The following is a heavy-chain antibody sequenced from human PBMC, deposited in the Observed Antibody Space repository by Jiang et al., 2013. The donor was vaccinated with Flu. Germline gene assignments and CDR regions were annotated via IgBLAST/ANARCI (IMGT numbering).Heavy chain of an antibody. CDR1: GGTFSSYA. CDR2: IIPILGIA. Sequence: SSVKVSCKASGGTFSSYAISWVRQAPGQGLEWMGRIIPILGIANYAQKFQGRVTITADKSTSTAYMELSSLRSEDTAMYYCARRGFTWPGMGYWGQGTLVAVSS. V-gene: IGHV1-69*04. CDR3: ARRGFTWPGMGY. D-gene: IGHD5-12*01. J-gene: IGHJ4*02.